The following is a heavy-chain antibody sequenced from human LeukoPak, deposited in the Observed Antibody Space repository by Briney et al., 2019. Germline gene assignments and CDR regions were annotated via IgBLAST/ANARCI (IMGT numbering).Heavy chain of an antibody. J-gene: IGHJ3*02. Sequence: ASVKVSCKASGYTFTSYGISWVRQAPGQGLEWMGWISSYNGNTNYAQKLQGRVTMTTDTSTSTAYMELRSLRSDDTAVYYCARDVPRYCSSTSCYLDAFDIWGQGTMVTVSS. CDR2: ISSYNGNT. V-gene: IGHV1-18*01. CDR1: GYTFTSYG. CDR3: ARDVPRYCSSTSCYLDAFDI. D-gene: IGHD2-2*01.